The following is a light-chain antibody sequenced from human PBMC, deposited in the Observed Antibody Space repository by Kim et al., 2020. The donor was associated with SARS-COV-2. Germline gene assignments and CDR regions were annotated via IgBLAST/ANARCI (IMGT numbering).Light chain of an antibody. J-gene: IGLJ3*02. CDR2: SND. Sequence: QSVLTQPPSASGTPGQRVTISCSGSNSNIGSNAVNWYQQLPGTAPKLLIYSNDQRPSGVPDRFSGSKSGTSASLAISGLQSEDEADYYCAAWDDRQIGWVFGGGTKL. CDR1: NSNIGSNA. CDR3: AAWDDRQIGWV. V-gene: IGLV1-44*01.